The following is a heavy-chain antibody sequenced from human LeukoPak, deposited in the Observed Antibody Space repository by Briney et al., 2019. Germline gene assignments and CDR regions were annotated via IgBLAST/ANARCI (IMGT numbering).Heavy chain of an antibody. CDR3: ARLGRWLHRWYFDY. CDR2: IYYSGST. D-gene: IGHD5-24*01. CDR1: GGSISSYY. Sequence: PSETLSLTCTVSGGSISSYYWSWIRQPPGKGPEWIGYIYYSGSTNYNPSLKSRVTISVDTSKNQFSLKLSSVTAADTAVYYCARLGRWLHRWYFDYWGQGTLVTVSS. J-gene: IGHJ4*02. V-gene: IGHV4-59*08.